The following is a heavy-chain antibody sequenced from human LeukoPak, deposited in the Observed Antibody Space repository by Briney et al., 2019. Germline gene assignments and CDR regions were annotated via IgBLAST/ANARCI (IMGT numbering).Heavy chain of an antibody. D-gene: IGHD3-3*01. Sequence: GGSLRLSCAASGFTVSSNYMSWVRQAPGKGLEWVSVIYSGGSTYYADSVKGRFTISRDNSKNTLYLQMNSLRAEDTAVYYCASSTYYDFWSGPPNWVDPWGQGTLVTVSS. CDR1: GFTVSSNY. CDR3: ASSTYYDFWSGPPNWVDP. J-gene: IGHJ5*02. CDR2: IYSGGST. V-gene: IGHV3-66*02.